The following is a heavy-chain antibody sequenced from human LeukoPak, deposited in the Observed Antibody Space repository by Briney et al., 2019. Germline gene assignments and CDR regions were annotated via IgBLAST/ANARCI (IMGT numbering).Heavy chain of an antibody. D-gene: IGHD6-19*01. Sequence: SETLSLTCTVSGGSISGYYWSWSRQPPGKGLEWIGTIYHSGSTYYNPSLKSRVTISVDTSKNQFSLKLSSVTAADTAVYYCARDRGGRSGFYYFDYWGQGTLVTVSS. CDR2: IYHSGST. CDR3: ARDRGGRSGFYYFDY. J-gene: IGHJ4*02. CDR1: GGSISGYY. V-gene: IGHV4-38-2*02.